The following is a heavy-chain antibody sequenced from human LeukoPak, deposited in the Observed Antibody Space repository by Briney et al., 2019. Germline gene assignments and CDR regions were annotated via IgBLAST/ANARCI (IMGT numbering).Heavy chain of an antibody. CDR2: MNPNSGNT. CDR3: AKERPDYGSGVIDY. D-gene: IGHD3-10*01. J-gene: IGHJ4*02. V-gene: IGHV1-8*01. Sequence: GASVKVSCKASGYTFTSYDINWVRQATGQGLEWMGWMNPNSGNTGYAQKFQGRVTMTRNTSISTAYMELSSLRSEDTAVYYCAKERPDYGSGVIDYWGQGTLVTVSS. CDR1: GYTFTSYD.